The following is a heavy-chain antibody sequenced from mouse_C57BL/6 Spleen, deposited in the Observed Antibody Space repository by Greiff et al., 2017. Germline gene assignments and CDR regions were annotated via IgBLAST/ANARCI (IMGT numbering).Heavy chain of an antibody. CDR1: GYAFSSYW. J-gene: IGHJ4*01. V-gene: IGHV1-80*01. Sequence: QVQLKESGAELVKPGASVKISCKASGYAFSSYWMNWVKQRPGKGLEWIGQIYPGDGDTNYNGKFKGKATLTADKSSSTAYMQLSSLTSEDSAVYFCARSGVGAMDYWGQGTSVTVSS. D-gene: IGHD1-1*01. CDR3: ARSGVGAMDY. CDR2: IYPGDGDT.